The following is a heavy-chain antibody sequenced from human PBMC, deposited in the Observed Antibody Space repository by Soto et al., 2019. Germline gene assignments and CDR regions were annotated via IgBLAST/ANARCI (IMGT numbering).Heavy chain of an antibody. D-gene: IGHD3-16*01. V-gene: IGHV4-39*01. J-gene: IGHJ6*02. CDR2: IYYSGYT. CDR3: ARHNGPLYVGYYYDMDV. CDR1: GGSISSSSYY. Sequence: QLQLQESGPGLVKPSETLSLTCTVSGGSISSSSYYWGWIRQPPGKGLEWIGSIYYSGYTYYNPSLNSRLTIAVDTSQNHFSLKLSSVTAADTAVYYCARHNGPLYVGYYYDMDVWGQGTTVTVSS.